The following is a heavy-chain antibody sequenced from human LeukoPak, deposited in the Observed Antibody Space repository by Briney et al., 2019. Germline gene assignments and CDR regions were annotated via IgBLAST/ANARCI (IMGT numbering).Heavy chain of an antibody. CDR3: ARETGLYYFDY. J-gene: IGHJ4*02. CDR1: GGSISSGDYY. V-gene: IGHV4-30-4*01. Sequence: SETLSLTCTVSGGSISSGDYYWNWIRQPPGKGLEWIGHIYYSGSTYYNPPLKSRVTISVDTSKNQFSLKLSSVTAADTAVYFCARETGLYYFDYWGQGTQVTVSS. D-gene: IGHD1-14*01. CDR2: IYYSGST.